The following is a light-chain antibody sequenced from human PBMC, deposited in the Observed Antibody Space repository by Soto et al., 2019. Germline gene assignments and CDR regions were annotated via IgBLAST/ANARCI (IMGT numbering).Light chain of an antibody. Sequence: DIQLTQSPSFLSASVGDRVTITCRASQGISSYLAWYQQKPGKAPKLLIYAAFTLQSGVPSRFSGSGSGTEFTLTISSLQPEDFATYYCQQLNSYPHFGQGTKLEIK. V-gene: IGKV1-9*01. CDR1: QGISSY. J-gene: IGKJ2*01. CDR2: AAF. CDR3: QQLNSYPH.